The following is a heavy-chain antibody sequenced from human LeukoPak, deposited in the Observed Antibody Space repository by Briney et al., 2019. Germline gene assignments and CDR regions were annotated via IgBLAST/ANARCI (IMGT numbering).Heavy chain of an antibody. CDR2: IRYDGSNK. V-gene: IGHV3-30*02. D-gene: IGHD6-13*01. J-gene: IGHJ4*02. CDR3: AKDYYRIAVAGTLFDY. CDR1: GFTFSSYG. Sequence: GGSLRLSCAASGFTFSSYGMHWVRQAPGKGLEWVAFIRYDGSNKYYADSVKGRFTISRDNSKNTLYLQMNSLRAEDTAVYYCAKDYYRIAVAGTLFDYWGQGTLVTVSS.